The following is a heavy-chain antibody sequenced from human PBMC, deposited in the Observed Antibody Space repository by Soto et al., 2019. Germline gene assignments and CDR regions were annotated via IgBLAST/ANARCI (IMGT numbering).Heavy chain of an antibody. CDR3: AKSFDPLIVAPRAFDI. Sequence: GGSLRLSCAASGFTFSSYAMSWVRQAPGKGLEWVSAIIGTGGSTYYADSVKGRFTISRDNSKNTLYLQMNSLRAEDTDVYYCAKSFDPLIVAPRAFDIWGQGTMVTVSS. CDR1: GFTFSSYA. CDR2: IIGTGGST. V-gene: IGHV3-23*01. D-gene: IGHD3-22*01. J-gene: IGHJ3*02.